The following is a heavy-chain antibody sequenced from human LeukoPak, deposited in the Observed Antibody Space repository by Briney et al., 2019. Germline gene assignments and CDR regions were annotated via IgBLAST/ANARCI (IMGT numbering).Heavy chain of an antibody. CDR2: ISTSNGDT. D-gene: IGHD1-14*01. J-gene: IGHJ5*02. Sequence: ASVKVSCKASGYTFTNSDITWVRQAPGQGLEWMGRISTSNGDTKYAEKLQGRVTIKRDTAKSTVYMEQGSLTFDDTAVYFCARDPYHRLGPPLDLWGQGTLVTVSS. CDR1: GYTFTNSD. CDR3: ARDPYHRLGPPLDL. V-gene: IGHV1-18*01.